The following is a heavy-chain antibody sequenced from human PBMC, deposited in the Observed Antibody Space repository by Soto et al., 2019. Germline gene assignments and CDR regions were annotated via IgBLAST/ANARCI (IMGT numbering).Heavy chain of an antibody. CDR2: IYYSGST. J-gene: IGHJ4*02. CDR3: ARGSYYYDSSGYYHY. D-gene: IGHD3-22*01. Sequence: SETLSLTCTVSGFSISSYYWSWIRQPPGKGLEWIGYIYYSGSTYYNPSLKSRVTISVDTSKNQFSLKLSSVTAADTAVYYCARGSYYYDSSGYYHYWGRGTLVTVSS. CDR1: GFSISSYY. V-gene: IGHV4-59*08.